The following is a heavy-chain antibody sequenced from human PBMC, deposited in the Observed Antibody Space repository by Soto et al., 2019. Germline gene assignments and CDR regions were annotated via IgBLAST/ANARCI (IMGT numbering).Heavy chain of an antibody. Sequence: GSLRLSCAASGFTFSSYAMHWVRQAPGKGLEYVSAISSNGGSTYYANSVKGRFTISRDNSKNTLYLQMGSLRAEDMAVYYCARGGSDYYFDYWGQGTLVTVSS. CDR3: ARGGSDYYFDY. J-gene: IGHJ4*02. D-gene: IGHD2-21*02. V-gene: IGHV3-64*01. CDR1: GFTFSSYA. CDR2: ISSNGGST.